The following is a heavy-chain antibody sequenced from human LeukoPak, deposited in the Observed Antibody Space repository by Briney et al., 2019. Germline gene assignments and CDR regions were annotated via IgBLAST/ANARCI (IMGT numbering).Heavy chain of an antibody. V-gene: IGHV4-34*01. CDR2: INHSGGT. CDR1: GGSFSGYY. CDR3: ARAGYSSGWYSS. J-gene: IGHJ5*02. Sequence: PSETLSLTCAVYGGSFSGYYWSWIRQPPGKGLEWIGEINHSGGTNYNPSLKSRVTISVDTSKNQFSLKLSSVTAADTVVYYCARAGYSSGWYSSWGQGTLVTVSS. D-gene: IGHD6-19*01.